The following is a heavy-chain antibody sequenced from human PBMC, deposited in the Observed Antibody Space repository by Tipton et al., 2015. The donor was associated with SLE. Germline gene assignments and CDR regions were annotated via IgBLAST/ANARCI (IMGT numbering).Heavy chain of an antibody. J-gene: IGHJ2*01. CDR2: INHSGST. D-gene: IGHD4-23*01. V-gene: IGHV4-34*01. CDR3: ASYYGGNSDWYFDL. Sequence: TLSLTCAVYGGSFSGYYWSWIRQPPGKGLEWIGEINHSGSTNYNPSLKSRVTISVDTSKNQFSLKLSSVTAADTAVYYCASYYGGNSDWYFDLWGRGTLVTVSS. CDR1: GGSFSGYY.